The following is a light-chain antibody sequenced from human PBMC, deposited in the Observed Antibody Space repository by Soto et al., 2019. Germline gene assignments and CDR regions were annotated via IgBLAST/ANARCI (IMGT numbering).Light chain of an antibody. Sequence: EIVLTQSPGTLSVSPGERATLSCRASQSVSSSYLAWYQQKPGQAPRLLIHGTSTRATGIPDRFSGSGSGTDFTLTISRLEPEDFAVYYWQQYGSSPMYTFGQGTKLEIK. J-gene: IGKJ2*01. CDR2: GTS. CDR1: QSVSSSY. CDR3: QQYGSSPMYT. V-gene: IGKV3-20*01.